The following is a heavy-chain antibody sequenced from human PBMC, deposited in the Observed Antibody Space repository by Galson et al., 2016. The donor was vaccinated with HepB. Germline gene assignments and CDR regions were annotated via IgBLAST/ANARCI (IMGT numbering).Heavy chain of an antibody. Sequence: SLRLSCAASGFTFNTYALTWVRQAPGKGLEWVSSSSGSGRDTYYADSVKGRFTISRDNFNNTVFLQMHSLRAEDTAIYYCAKLAGSRHYNYIDVWGNGTTVAVSS. CDR2: SSGSGRDT. CDR1: GFTFNTYA. CDR3: AKLAGSRHYNYIDV. D-gene: IGHD6-19*01. J-gene: IGHJ6*03. V-gene: IGHV3-23*01.